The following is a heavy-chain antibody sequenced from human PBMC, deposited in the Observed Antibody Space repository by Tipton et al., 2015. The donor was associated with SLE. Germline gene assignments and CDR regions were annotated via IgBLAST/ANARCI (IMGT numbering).Heavy chain of an antibody. Sequence: TLSLTCTVSGGSISSYYWSWIRQPPGKGLEWIGYIYYSGSTNYNPSLKSRVSISVDTSKNQFSLKLSTVTAADTAVYYCAGVRCSSTSCDYFDYWGQGPLVTVSS. D-gene: IGHD2-2*01. CDR2: IYYSGST. CDR3: AGVRCSSTSCDYFDY. CDR1: GGSISSYY. J-gene: IGHJ4*02. V-gene: IGHV4-59*01.